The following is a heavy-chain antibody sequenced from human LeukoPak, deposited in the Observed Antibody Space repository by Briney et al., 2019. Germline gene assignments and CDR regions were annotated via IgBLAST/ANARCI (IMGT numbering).Heavy chain of an antibody. J-gene: IGHJ4*02. Sequence: ASVKVSCKASGYTFTGYYMHWVRQAPGQGLEWMGWINPNSGGTNYARKFQGRVTMTRDTSISTAYMELSSLRSEDTAVYYCVRELSGYSSGNFDYWGQGTLVTVSS. D-gene: IGHD6-19*01. V-gene: IGHV1-2*02. CDR1: GYTFTGYY. CDR3: VRELSGYSSGNFDY. CDR2: INPNSGGT.